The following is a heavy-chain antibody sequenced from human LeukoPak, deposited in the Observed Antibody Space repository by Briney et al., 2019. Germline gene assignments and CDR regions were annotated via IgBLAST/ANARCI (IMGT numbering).Heavy chain of an antibody. CDR1: GGYFSGYY. CDR3: ASTGGDCSFDY. J-gene: IGHJ4*02. Sequence: TTSETLSLICAVYGGYFSGYYWSWIRQPPGKRPEWIGEINHSGSTNYNPSLKSRVTISVDTSKNQFSLKLSSVTAADTAVYYCASTGGDCSFDYWGQGTLVTVSS. D-gene: IGHD2-21*02. V-gene: IGHV4-34*01. CDR2: INHSGST.